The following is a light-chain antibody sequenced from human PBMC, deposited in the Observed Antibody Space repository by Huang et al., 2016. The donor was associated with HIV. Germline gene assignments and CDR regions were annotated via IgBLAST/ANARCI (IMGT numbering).Light chain of an antibody. Sequence: DIQMTQSPSSLSAFVGDKVTNTCRASENIRKYLNWYQQKPGKAPDLLLYAASSLQSGVPSRCSGSWTGTDFNLTINSLQPEDYATYFCQQSYNAPRTFGQGTKVEIK. V-gene: IGKV1-39*01. CDR2: AAS. CDR3: QQSYNAPRT. J-gene: IGKJ1*01. CDR1: ENIRKY.